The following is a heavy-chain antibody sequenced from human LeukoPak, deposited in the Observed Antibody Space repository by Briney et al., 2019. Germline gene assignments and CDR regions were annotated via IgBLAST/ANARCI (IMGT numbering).Heavy chain of an antibody. D-gene: IGHD3-22*01. CDR1: GFTFSSYA. Sequence: GGSLRLSCAASGFTFSSYAMSWVRQAPGKGLGWVSAISGSGGSTYYADSVKGRFTISRDNSKNTLYLQMNSLRAEDTAVYYCAKSFKSVPIGYYYFDYWGQGTLVTVSS. J-gene: IGHJ4*02. CDR3: AKSFKSVPIGYYYFDY. CDR2: ISGSGGST. V-gene: IGHV3-23*01.